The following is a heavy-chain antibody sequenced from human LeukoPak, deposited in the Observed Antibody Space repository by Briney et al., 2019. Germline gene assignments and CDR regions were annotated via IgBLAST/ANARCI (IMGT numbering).Heavy chain of an antibody. J-gene: IGHJ3*02. CDR3: ATPLQDVSDI. Sequence: SETLSLTCAVYGGSFSVYYWSWIRQPPGKGLEWIGEINHSGSTNYNPSLKSRVTISIDTSKNQFSLKLSSVTAAETAVYYCATPLQDVSDIWGQGTMVTVSS. V-gene: IGHV4-34*01. CDR2: INHSGST. CDR1: GGSFSVYY.